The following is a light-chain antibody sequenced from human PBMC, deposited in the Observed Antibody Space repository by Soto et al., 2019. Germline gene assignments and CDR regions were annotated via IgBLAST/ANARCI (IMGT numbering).Light chain of an antibody. CDR1: QSVSSSN. Sequence: EIVLTQSPVTLSLSPGERATLSCRASQSVSSSNLAWYQQKTGQAPRILIYGTSSRATGIPDRFSGSGSGTDFTLTISRLEPEDFAVYYCQQYSTSPPYTFGQGTKLEIK. V-gene: IGKV3-20*01. J-gene: IGKJ2*01. CDR3: QQYSTSPPYT. CDR2: GTS.